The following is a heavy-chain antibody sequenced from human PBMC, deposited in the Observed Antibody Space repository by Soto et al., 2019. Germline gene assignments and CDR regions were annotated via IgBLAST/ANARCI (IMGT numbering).Heavy chain of an antibody. CDR3: ARVQLFAFDI. CDR2: INHSGST. D-gene: IGHD4-4*01. Sequence: SDTLSLTCAVYGGSFSGDYWSWIRQPPGKGLEWIGEINHSGSTNYNPSLKSRVTISVDTSKNQFSLKLSSVTAADTAVYYCARVQLFAFDIWGQGTMVTVSS. J-gene: IGHJ3*02. V-gene: IGHV4-34*01. CDR1: GGSFSGDY.